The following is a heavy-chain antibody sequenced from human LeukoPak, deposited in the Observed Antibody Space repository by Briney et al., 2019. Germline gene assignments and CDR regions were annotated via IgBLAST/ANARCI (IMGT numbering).Heavy chain of an antibody. D-gene: IGHD5-24*01. V-gene: IGHV4-61*02. CDR1: GGSISSGSYY. CDR3: ARGWQPEAFDI. J-gene: IGHJ3*02. CDR2: IYTSGST. Sequence: SETLSLTCTVSGGSISSGSYYWSWIRQPAGKGLEWIGRIYTSGSTNYNPSLKSRVTISVDTSKNQFSLKLSSVTAADTAVYYCARGWQPEAFDIWGQGTMVTVSS.